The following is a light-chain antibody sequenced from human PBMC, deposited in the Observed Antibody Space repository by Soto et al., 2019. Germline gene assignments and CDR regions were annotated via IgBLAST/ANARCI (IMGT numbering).Light chain of an antibody. CDR1: QSIGTW. CDR2: DAS. V-gene: IGKV1-5*01. Sequence: DIPITQSPSSLSASVGDRVTITCGASQSIGTWLAWYQQKPGKAPKLLIFDASTLESGVPSRFSGSGSGTDFTLTISSLQPDDFATYYCQQYSDSSGAFGQRTKVDI. CDR3: QQYSDSSGA. J-gene: IGKJ1*01.